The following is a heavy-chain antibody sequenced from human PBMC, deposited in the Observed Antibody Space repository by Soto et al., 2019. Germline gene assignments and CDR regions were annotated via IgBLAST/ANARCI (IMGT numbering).Heavy chain of an antibody. V-gene: IGHV3-21*01. Sequence: GGSLRLSCAASGFTFSSYSMNWVRQAPGKGMEWVSSISSSSSYIYYADSVKGRFTISKDNAKNSLYLQMNSLRAEDTAVYYCASGGSGIDYWGQGTLVTVSS. D-gene: IGHD2-15*01. J-gene: IGHJ4*02. CDR3: ASGGSGIDY. CDR2: ISSSSSYI. CDR1: GFTFSSYS.